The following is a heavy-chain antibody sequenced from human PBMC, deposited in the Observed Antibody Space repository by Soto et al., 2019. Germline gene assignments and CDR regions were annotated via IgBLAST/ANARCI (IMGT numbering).Heavy chain of an antibody. J-gene: IGHJ4*02. V-gene: IGHV3-23*01. CDR3: AKDRYIAVAGTLFDY. CDR2: ISGSGGST. CDR1: GFTFSSYA. Sequence: EVQLLESGGGLVQPGGSLRLSCAASGFTFSSYAMSWVRQAPGKGLEWVSAISGSGGSTYYADSVKGRFTISRDNPKNTLYLQMNSLRAEDTAVYYCAKDRYIAVAGTLFDYWGQGTLVTVSS. D-gene: IGHD6-19*01.